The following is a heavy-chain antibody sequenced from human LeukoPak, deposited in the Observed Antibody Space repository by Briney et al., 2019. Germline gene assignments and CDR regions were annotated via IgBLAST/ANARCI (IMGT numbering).Heavy chain of an antibody. Sequence: GESLKISCQGSGYCFTSYWIGWVRQMPGKGLEWMGIIYPGDSDTRYSPSFQGQVTISADKSINTAYLQWSSLKASDTALYYCARLANDAFDIWGQGTMVTVSS. CDR2: IYPGDSDT. CDR1: GYCFTSYW. J-gene: IGHJ3*02. CDR3: ARLANDAFDI. V-gene: IGHV5-51*01.